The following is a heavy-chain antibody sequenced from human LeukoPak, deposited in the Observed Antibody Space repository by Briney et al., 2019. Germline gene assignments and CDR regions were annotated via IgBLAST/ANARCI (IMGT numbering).Heavy chain of an antibody. J-gene: IGHJ6*02. V-gene: IGHV3-23*01. CDR2: ISGGGGTT. Sequence: GGSLRLSCAASGFAFRGYAMYWARLAPGQGLDWVSAISGGGGTTYYADSVKGRFTISRDNSKSTLFLQMNSLTAEDTAVYFCAKGGGYDYYYGMDVWGQGTSVTVSS. D-gene: IGHD2-15*01. CDR3: AKGGGYDYYYGMDV. CDR1: GFAFRGYA.